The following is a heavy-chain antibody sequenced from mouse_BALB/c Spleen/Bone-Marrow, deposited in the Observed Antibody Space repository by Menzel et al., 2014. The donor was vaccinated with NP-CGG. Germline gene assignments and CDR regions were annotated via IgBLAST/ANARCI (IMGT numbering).Heavy chain of an antibody. CDR2: IDTSDSYT. J-gene: IGHJ2*02. V-gene: IGHV1-69*01. D-gene: IGHD2-1*01. CDR1: GYTFTDYW. Sequence: QVQLQQSGAELVMPGASVKMSCKASGYTFTDYWMHWVKQRPGQGLEWIGAIDTSDSYTSYNQKFKGKATLTVDESSSTAYMQLSSLTSEDSAVYYCAFSYGNYGDYWGQGTSLTGSS. CDR3: AFSYGNYGDY.